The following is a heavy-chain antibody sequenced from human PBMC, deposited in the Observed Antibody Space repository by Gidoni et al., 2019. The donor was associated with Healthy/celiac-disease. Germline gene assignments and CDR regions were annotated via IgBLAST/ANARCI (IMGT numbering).Heavy chain of an antibody. CDR1: VFSFSSYD. V-gene: IGHV3-30-3*01. Sequence: QVQLVESGGGVVQPGRFVRLSCAASVFSFSSYDMHWVRQAPGKGLEWVAVISYDGSNKYYADSVKGRFTISRDNSKNTLYLQMNSLRAEDTAVYYCARDRGVVVTAIIYYYYYGMDVWGQGTTVTVSS. CDR2: ISYDGSNK. J-gene: IGHJ6*02. D-gene: IGHD2-21*02. CDR3: ARDRGVVVTAIIYYYYYGMDV.